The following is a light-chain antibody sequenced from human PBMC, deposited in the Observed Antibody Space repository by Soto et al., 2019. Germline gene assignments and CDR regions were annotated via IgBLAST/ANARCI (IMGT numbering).Light chain of an antibody. Sequence: EIVMTQSPATLSVSPGERATLSCRASQSVSSNLAWYQQKPRQAPRLLLYGASTRATGIPARFSGSGSGTELALTISSLESEDFAVYYCQQYNNWPPWTFGQGTKVEIK. V-gene: IGKV3-15*01. CDR2: GAS. CDR1: QSVSSN. J-gene: IGKJ1*01. CDR3: QQYNNWPPWT.